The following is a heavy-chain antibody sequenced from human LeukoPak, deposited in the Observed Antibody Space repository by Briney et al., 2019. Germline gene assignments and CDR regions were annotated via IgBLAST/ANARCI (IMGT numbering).Heavy chain of an antibody. Sequence: SETLSLTRTLSGGSISTYYWAWVRQPPGQGLQWIGYVFYTGSANYSPSLKNRATISVDTSNNRFSLKLTSVSAADSALYFCARVDGSDYDNRGYFDSWGQGILVTVSS. D-gene: IGHD5-12*01. J-gene: IGHJ4*02. CDR1: GGSISTYY. V-gene: IGHV4-59*01. CDR3: ARVDGSDYDNRGYFDS. CDR2: VFYTGSA.